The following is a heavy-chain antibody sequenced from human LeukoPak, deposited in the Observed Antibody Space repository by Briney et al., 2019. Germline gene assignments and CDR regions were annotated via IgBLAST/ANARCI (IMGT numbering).Heavy chain of an antibody. J-gene: IGHJ4*02. V-gene: IGHV4-30-4*01. CDR2: IYYSGST. CDR3: ARGDWSSSIDY. Sequence: SETLSLTCTVSGGSIISGDFYWIWIRQPPGKGLEWIGYIYYSGSTYYNPSLKSLITISVDTSKNQFSLKLSSVTAADTAVYYCARGDWSSSIDYWGQGALVTVSS. CDR1: GGSIISGDFY. D-gene: IGHD6-6*01.